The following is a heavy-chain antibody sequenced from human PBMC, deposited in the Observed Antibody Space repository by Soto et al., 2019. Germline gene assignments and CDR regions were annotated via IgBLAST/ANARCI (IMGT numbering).Heavy chain of an antibody. Sequence: ELQLVESGGWLVQPGGSLRLSCAASGFSVSINYVNWVRQAPGKGLEWVSVLYSGGTTHYADSVKGRFTISRDTSKNTLYLLMNSLRVEDTAVYYCAGDSTDGDFVDAFDVWGQGTRVTVSS. CDR3: AGDSTDGDFVDAFDV. D-gene: IGHD4-17*01. V-gene: IGHV3-66*01. CDR2: LYSGGTT. J-gene: IGHJ3*01. CDR1: GFSVSINY.